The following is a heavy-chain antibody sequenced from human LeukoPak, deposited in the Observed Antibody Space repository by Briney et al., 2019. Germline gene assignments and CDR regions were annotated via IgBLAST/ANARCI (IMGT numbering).Heavy chain of an antibody. V-gene: IGHV3-21*01. CDR3: ARDGRTDTAMVYYFDY. CDR2: ISSSSSYI. CDR1: GFTFSSYS. J-gene: IGHJ4*02. D-gene: IGHD5-18*01. Sequence: GGSLRISCAASGFTFSSYSMTWVRQAPGKGLEWVSSISSSSSYIYYADSVKGRFTISRDNTKNSLYLQMNSLRAEDTAVYYCARDGRTDTAMVYYFDYWGQGTLVTVTS.